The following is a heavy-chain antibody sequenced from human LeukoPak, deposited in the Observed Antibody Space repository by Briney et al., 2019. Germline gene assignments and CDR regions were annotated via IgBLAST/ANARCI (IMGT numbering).Heavy chain of an antibody. CDR1: GFTFSSYS. CDR2: ISGSSSYI. CDR3: ARAPTDYGDYDFDY. Sequence: PGGSLRLSCAASGFTFSSYSMNWVRQAPGKALEGVSSISGSSSYIYYADSVKGRFTISRDNAKNTVYLQMNSLRAEDTAVYYCARAPTDYGDYDFDYWGQGTLVTVSS. V-gene: IGHV3-21*01. D-gene: IGHD4-17*01. J-gene: IGHJ4*02.